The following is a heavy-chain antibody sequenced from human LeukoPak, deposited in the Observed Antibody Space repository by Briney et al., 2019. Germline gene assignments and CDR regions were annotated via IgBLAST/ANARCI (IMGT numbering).Heavy chain of an antibody. D-gene: IGHD3-22*01. CDR3: AGITYYYDSSGYYADY. CDR1: GGTFSSYA. J-gene: IGHJ4*02. Sequence: GASLKVSCKASGGTFSSYAISWVRQAPGQGLEWMGRIIPILGIANYAQKFQGRVTITADKSTSTAYMELSSLRSEDTAVYYCAGITYYYDSSGYYADYWGQGTLVTVSS. V-gene: IGHV1-69*04. CDR2: IIPILGIA.